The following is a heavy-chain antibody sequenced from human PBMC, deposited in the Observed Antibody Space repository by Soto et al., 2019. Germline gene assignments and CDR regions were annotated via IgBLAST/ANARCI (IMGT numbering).Heavy chain of an antibody. D-gene: IGHD2-8*01. V-gene: IGHV4-4*02. J-gene: IGHJ4*02. CDR2: IFHDGTA. CDR3: ARLVYDTRLNYMYFDF. CDR1: YVSFISGNW. Sequence: SETLSLTCALSYVSFISGNWWTLVRQTPQRGLEYIGEIFHDGTANYYPSFERRVAISVDTSKNQFSLKLTSVTAADTAIYFCARLVYDTRLNYMYFDFWGQGALVTVSS.